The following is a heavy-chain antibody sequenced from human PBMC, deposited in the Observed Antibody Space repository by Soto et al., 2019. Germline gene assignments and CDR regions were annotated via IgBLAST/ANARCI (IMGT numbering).Heavy chain of an antibody. J-gene: IGHJ6*02. CDR3: ARVDFWSGYYISYYYYGMDV. V-gene: IGHV4-34*01. D-gene: IGHD3-3*01. Sequence: QVLLQQWGAGLLKPSETLSLTCAVYGGSFSGHYWSWIRQPPGKGLEWIGEINHSGSTNYNPSLKSRVTISVDTSKNQFSLKLSSVTAADTAVYYCARVDFWSGYYISYYYYGMDVWGQGTTVTVSS. CDR1: GGSFSGHY. CDR2: INHSGST.